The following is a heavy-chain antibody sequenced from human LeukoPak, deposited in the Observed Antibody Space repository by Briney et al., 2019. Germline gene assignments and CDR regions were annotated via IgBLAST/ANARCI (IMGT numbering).Heavy chain of an antibody. V-gene: IGHV3-23*01. J-gene: IGHJ4*02. CDR1: GFTFSSYA. CDR2: ISGSGGST. CDR3: AKDPLLTYYYDSSGYPPRDY. D-gene: IGHD3-22*01. Sequence: GGSLRPSCAASGFTFSSYAMSWVRQAPGKGLEWVSAISGSGGSTYYADSVKGRFTISRDNSKNTLYLQMNSLRAEDTAVYYCAKDPLLTYYYDSSGYPPRDYWGQGTLVTVSS.